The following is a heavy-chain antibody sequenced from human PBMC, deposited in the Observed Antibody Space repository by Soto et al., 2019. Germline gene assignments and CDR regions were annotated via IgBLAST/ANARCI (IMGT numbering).Heavy chain of an antibody. J-gene: IGHJ6*02. Sequence: PGGSLRLSCAASGFTFSSHAMSWVRQAPGKGLEWVSAISGSGGSTYYADSVKGRFTISRDNSKNTLYLQMNSLRAEDTAVYYCAKDPNSSGSYYYGMDVWGQGTTVTVSS. V-gene: IGHV3-23*01. D-gene: IGHD6-19*01. CDR1: GFTFSSHA. CDR2: ISGSGGST. CDR3: AKDPNSSGSYYYGMDV.